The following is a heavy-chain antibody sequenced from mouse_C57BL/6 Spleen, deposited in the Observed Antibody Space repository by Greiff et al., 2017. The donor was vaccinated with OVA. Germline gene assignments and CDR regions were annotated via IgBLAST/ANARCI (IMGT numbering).Heavy chain of an antibody. D-gene: IGHD3-2*02. CDR1: GYTFTSYW. CDR2: IDPSDSYT. Sequence: VQLQQPGAELVMPGASVKLSCKASGYTFTSYWMHWVKQRPGQGLEWIGEIDPSDSYTNYNQKFKGKSTLTVDKSSSTAYMQLSSLTSEDSAVYYCARWGDSSGDYYAMDYWGQGTSVTVSS. CDR3: ARWGDSSGDYYAMDY. V-gene: IGHV1-69*01. J-gene: IGHJ4*01.